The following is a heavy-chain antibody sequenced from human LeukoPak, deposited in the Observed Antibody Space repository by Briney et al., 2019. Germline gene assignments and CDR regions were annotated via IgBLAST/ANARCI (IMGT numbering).Heavy chain of an antibody. D-gene: IGHD6-19*01. CDR3: AKEKVEQWLVPEFDY. CDR1: GFTFSSYW. CDR2: ISGSGGST. J-gene: IGHJ4*02. Sequence: GGSLRLSCAASGFTFSSYWMSWVRQAPGKGLEWVSAISGSGGSTYYADSVKGRFTISRDNSKNTLYLQMNSLRAEDTAVYYCAKEKVEQWLVPEFDYWGQGTLVTVSS. V-gene: IGHV3-23*01.